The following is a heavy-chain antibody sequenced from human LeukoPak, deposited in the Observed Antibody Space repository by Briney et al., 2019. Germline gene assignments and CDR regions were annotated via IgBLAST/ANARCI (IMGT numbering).Heavy chain of an antibody. Sequence: WASVKVSSKASGYTFTGYYMHWVRQAPGQGLEWMGRINPNSGGTNYAQKFQGRVTMTRDTSISTAYMELRRLRSDDTAVYYCARPLGEGGTSDRGLDYWGQGTLVTVSS. CDR1: GYTFTGYY. CDR3: ARPLGEGGTSDRGLDY. J-gene: IGHJ4*02. D-gene: IGHD3-10*01. V-gene: IGHV1-2*06. CDR2: INPNSGGT.